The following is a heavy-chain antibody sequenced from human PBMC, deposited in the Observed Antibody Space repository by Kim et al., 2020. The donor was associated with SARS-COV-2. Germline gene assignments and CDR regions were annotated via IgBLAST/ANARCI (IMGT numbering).Heavy chain of an antibody. CDR2: IYYSGST. V-gene: IGHV4-31*03. Sequence: SETLSLTCTVSGGSISSGGYYWSWIRQHPGKGLEWIGYIYYSGSTYYNPSLKSRVTISVDTSKNQFSLKLSSVTAADTAVYYCAGGTSWNAFDIWGQGTMVTVSS. J-gene: IGHJ3*02. D-gene: IGHD2-2*01. CDR3: AGGTSWNAFDI. CDR1: GGSISSGGYY.